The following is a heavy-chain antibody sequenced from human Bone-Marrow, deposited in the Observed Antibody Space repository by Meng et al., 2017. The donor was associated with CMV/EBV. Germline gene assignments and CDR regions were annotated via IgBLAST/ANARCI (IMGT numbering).Heavy chain of an antibody. D-gene: IGHD3-16*01. J-gene: IGHJ3*01. CDR2: LRYDGGNK. V-gene: IGHV3-30*02. Sequence: GESLKISCAASGFTFSTYDVHWVRQAPGKGLEWVAFLRYDGGNKSSADSVRGRFTISIDNSRNTFYLQMNILSSEDTAIYFCARAHDRYDYVTRGDALNVWGRGTMVTVSS. CDR3: ARAHDRYDYVTRGDALNV. CDR1: GFTFSTYD.